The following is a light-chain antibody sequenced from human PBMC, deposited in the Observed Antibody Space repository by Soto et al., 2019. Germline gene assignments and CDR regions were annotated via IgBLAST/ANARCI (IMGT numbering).Light chain of an antibody. CDR3: QQYYDYPLT. CDR2: AAS. V-gene: IGKV1-8*01. J-gene: IGKJ4*01. CDR1: QGVSSY. Sequence: AIRMTQSPSSFSASTGDRVTITCRASQGVSSYLAWYQQKPGKAPKLLISAASTLQSGVPSRFSGSGSGTDFTLTISCLQSEDFATYYCQQYYDYPLTFGGGTKVEIK.